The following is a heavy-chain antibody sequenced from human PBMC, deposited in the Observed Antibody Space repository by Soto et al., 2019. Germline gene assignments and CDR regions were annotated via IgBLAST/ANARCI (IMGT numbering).Heavy chain of an antibody. CDR3: AMSRGWQWLDFYMDV. D-gene: IGHD6-19*01. CDR1: GFTFDDYA. Sequence: GGSLRLSCAASGFTFDDYAMHWVRQAPGKGLEWVSGISWNSGSIGYADSVKGRFTISRDNAKNSLYLQMNSLRAEDTALYYCAMSRGWQWLDFYMDVWGKGTTVTVSS. CDR2: ISWNSGSI. J-gene: IGHJ6*03. V-gene: IGHV3-9*01.